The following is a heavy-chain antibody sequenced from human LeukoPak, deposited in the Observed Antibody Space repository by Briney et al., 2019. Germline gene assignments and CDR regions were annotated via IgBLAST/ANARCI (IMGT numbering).Heavy chain of an antibody. CDR3: LAGFDY. CDR1: GFTFSDAW. V-gene: IGHV3-73*01. CDR2: IRSKANSYAT. Sequence: GGSLRLSCAASGFTFSDAWMSWVRQASGKGLEWVGRIRSKANSYATAYAASVKGRFTISRDDSKNTAYLQMNSLKTEDTAVYYCLAGFDYWGQGTLVTVSS. J-gene: IGHJ4*02.